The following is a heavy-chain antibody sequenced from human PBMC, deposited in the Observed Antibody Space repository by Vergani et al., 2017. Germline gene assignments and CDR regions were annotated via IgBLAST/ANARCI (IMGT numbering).Heavy chain of an antibody. V-gene: IGHV4-61*02. D-gene: IGHD2-15*01. CDR3: ARRSGGYYSGGKVHPLRTAFDV. CDR2: ISASGNA. J-gene: IGHJ3*01. Sequence: QVQLQASGPGRVKPSQTLSLTCTMSGGSISAGYYFWSWIRQPAGKGLEWLGHISASGNASHSPSRKTRVSMSVATSKNQFSLTVTSVTAADTAIYFCARRSGGYYSGGKVHPLRTAFDVWGHGTVVTVSS. CDR1: GGSISAGYYF.